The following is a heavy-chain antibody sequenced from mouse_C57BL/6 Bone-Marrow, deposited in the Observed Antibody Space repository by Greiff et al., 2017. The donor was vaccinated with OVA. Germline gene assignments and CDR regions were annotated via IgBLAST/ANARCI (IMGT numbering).Heavy chain of an antibody. Sequence: VQLQQSGADLARPGASVKLSCKASGYTFTSYTMPWVQQRPGPGLEWIGYITPSRGYTKYNQKFKDKATLTADKSSSTAYRQRSSLTSEDSAVYYCARETTVVAGRFAYWGQGTLVTVSA. J-gene: IGHJ3*01. CDR1: GYTFTSYT. CDR2: ITPSRGYT. D-gene: IGHD1-1*01. V-gene: IGHV1-4*01. CDR3: ARETTVVAGRFAY.